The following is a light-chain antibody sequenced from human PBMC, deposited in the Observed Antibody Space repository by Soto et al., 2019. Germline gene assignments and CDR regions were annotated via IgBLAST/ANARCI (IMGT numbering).Light chain of an antibody. CDR2: EDK. CDR1: SGGIASNY. V-gene: IGLV6-57*04. Sequence: NFMLTQPHSVSESPGKTVTISCTRSSGGIASNYVQWYQQRPGSAPTNVIYEDKQRPSGVPDRFSGSIDSSSNSASLTISGLNTEDEADYYCQSYDSSNVVFGGGTKVTVL. J-gene: IGLJ2*01. CDR3: QSYDSSNVV.